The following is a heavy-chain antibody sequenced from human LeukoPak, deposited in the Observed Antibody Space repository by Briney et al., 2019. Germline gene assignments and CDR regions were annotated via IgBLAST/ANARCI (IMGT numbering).Heavy chain of an antibody. CDR2: IYTSGSN. CDR1: SGSISSGSYY. CDR3: ARVTTGGYYNC. Sequence: SQGLCLTCTVSSGSISSGSYYWSWIRQPAGKGLEWIGRIYTSGSNNYNPSLKSRVTISVDTSKNQFSLKLSSVTAADTAVYYCARVTTGGYYNCWGQGTLVTVSS. D-gene: IGHD3-22*01. J-gene: IGHJ4*02. V-gene: IGHV4-61*02.